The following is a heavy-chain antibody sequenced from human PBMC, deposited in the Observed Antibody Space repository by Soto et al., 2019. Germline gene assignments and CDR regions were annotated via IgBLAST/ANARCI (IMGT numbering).Heavy chain of an antibody. D-gene: IGHD3-22*01. V-gene: IGHV1-69*13. CDR2: IIPIFGTA. CDR3: ASELVNDSSGYYASSFDY. J-gene: IGHJ4*02. CDR1: GGTFSSYA. Sequence: SVKVSCKASGGTFSSYAISWVRQAPGQGLEWMGGIIPIFGTANYAQKFQGRVTITADESTSTAYMELSSMRSEDTAVYYCASELVNDSSGYYASSFDYWGQGTLVTVSS.